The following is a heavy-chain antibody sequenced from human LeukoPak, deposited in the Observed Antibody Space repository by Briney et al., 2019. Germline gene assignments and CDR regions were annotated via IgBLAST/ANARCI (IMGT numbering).Heavy chain of an antibody. CDR3: ANPPTYYYDSSGSPPSLPDY. V-gene: IGHV3-23*01. CDR2: ISGSGGST. J-gene: IGHJ4*02. Sequence: PGGSLRLSCAASGFTFSSYAMSWVRQAPGKGLEWVSAISGSGGSTYYADSVKGRFTISRDNSKNTLYLQMNSLRAEDTAVYYCANPPTYYYDSSGSPPSLPDYWGQGTLVTVSS. CDR1: GFTFSSYA. D-gene: IGHD3-22*01.